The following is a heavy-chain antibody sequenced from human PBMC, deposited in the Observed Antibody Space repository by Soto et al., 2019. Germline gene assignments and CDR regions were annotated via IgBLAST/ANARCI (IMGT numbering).Heavy chain of an antibody. Sequence: QVQLVESGGGVVQPGRSLRLSCAASGFTFSTYGMQWVRQAPGKGLEWVAVTSRDGGLQYYADSVKGRFTISRDNSKNTLYLQMNGLKAEDTAVYYCAKALHSNGYGAGFDFWCQGALVTVSS. D-gene: IGHD5-18*01. CDR1: GFTFSTYG. CDR3: AKALHSNGYGAGFDF. V-gene: IGHV3-30*18. CDR2: TSRDGGLQ. J-gene: IGHJ4*02.